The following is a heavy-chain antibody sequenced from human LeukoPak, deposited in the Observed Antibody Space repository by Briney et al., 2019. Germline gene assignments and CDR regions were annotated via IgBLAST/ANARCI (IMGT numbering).Heavy chain of an antibody. CDR1: GFTFSSYA. CDR2: ISYDGSNK. Sequence: GRSLRLSCAASGFTFSSYAMHWVRQAPGKGLEWVAVISYDGSNKYYADSVKGRFTISRDNSKNTLYVQMNSQRAEDTAVYYCAGGYCSSTSCNVLDHWGQGTLVTVSS. J-gene: IGHJ4*02. V-gene: IGHV3-30-3*01. CDR3: AGGYCSSTSCNVLDH. D-gene: IGHD2-2*01.